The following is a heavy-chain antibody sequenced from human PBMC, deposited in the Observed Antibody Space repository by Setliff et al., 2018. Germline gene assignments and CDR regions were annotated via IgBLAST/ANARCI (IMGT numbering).Heavy chain of an antibody. V-gene: IGHV3-23*01. J-gene: IGHJ5*02. Sequence: PGGSLRLSCAASGFAFRTYAMSWVRQAPGKGLEWVSDIGGGDGTTYYADSVKGRFTISRDNSKNTLYLQMNGLRAEDTAVYYCAKLPSGYPYNWFDPWGQGTLVTVSS. CDR1: GFAFRTYA. CDR2: IGGGDGTT. D-gene: IGHD3-22*01. CDR3: AKLPSGYPYNWFDP.